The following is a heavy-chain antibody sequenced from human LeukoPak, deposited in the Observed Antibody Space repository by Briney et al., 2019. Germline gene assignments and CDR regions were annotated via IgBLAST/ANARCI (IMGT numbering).Heavy chain of an antibody. J-gene: IGHJ4*02. CDR2: ISYDRSNK. CDR3: ARAANYYDSSGYHTAPDY. CDR1: GFTFSSYA. Sequence: PGRSLRLSCAASGFTFSSYAMHWVRQAPGKGLEWVAVISYDRSNKYYADSVKGRFTISRDNSKNTLYLQMNSLRAEDTAVYYCARAANYYDSSGYHTAPDYWGQGTLVTVSS. D-gene: IGHD3-22*01. V-gene: IGHV3-30*04.